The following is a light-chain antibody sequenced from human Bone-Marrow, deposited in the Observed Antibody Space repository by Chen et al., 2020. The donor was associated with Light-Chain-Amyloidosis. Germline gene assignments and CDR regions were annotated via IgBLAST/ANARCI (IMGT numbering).Light chain of an antibody. J-gene: IGLJ2*01. CDR1: DLPTKY. V-gene: IGLV3-25*03. CDR2: RDT. CDR3: QSADSSGTYEVI. Sequence: SYELTQPPSVSVSPGQTARITCSGDDLPTKYAYWYQQKPGQAPVLVIHRDTERPSGISERFSGSSSGTTATLTISGVQAEDGADYHCQSADSSGTYEVIFGGGTKLTFL.